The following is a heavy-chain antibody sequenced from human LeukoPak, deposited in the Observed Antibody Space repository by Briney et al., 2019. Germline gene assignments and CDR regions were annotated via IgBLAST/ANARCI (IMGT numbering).Heavy chain of an antibody. CDR1: GGSISTYF. V-gene: IGHV4-59*12. D-gene: IGHD6-13*01. CDR3: ARNQYDFSSSRPPYYYYYMDV. J-gene: IGHJ6*03. Sequence: PSETLSLTCTVSGGSISTYFWSWVRQPPGKGLEWIGYIYYSGSTNYNPSLKSRVTMSVDTSKNQFSLKLSSVTAADTAVYYCARNQYDFSSSRPPYYYYYMDVWGKGTTVTISS. CDR2: IYYSGST.